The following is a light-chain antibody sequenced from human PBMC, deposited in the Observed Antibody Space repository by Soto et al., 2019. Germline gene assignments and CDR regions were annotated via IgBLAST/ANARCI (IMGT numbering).Light chain of an antibody. CDR3: QHYDDLPLT. CDR1: QAISTY. Sequence: DIQMTQSPSSLSASVGDRVTITCQASQAISTYLNWYQQKPGKAPKLLIYDAYDLAPGVPSRFTGSGSGTHFSLSIRSLQPEDVETYYCQHYDDLPLTFGGGTRVEIK. J-gene: IGKJ4*01. V-gene: IGKV1-33*01. CDR2: DAY.